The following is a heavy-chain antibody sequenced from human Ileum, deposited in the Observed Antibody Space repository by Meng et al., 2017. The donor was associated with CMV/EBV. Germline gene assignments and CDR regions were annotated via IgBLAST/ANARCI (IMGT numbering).Heavy chain of an antibody. CDR1: GGSISGYH. Sequence: QMQLQEAAPGPVKPSATLSLTCAVSGGSISGYHWTWIRKPAGKGLEWIGRLRTSGTTDHNPSLMSRVTLSIDTSKNQFSLKLTSVTAADTAVYYCGRAGARGVPVDIWGQGTLVTVSS. D-gene: IGHD3-10*01. V-gene: IGHV4-4*07. CDR3: GRAGARGVPVDI. CDR2: LRTSGTT. J-gene: IGHJ4*02.